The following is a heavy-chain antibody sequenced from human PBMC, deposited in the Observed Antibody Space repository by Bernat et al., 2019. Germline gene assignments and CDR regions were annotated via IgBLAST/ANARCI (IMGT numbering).Heavy chain of an antibody. V-gene: IGHV1-3*01. J-gene: IGHJ4*02. Sequence: QVQLVQSGSELKKPGASVKVSCKASGYTFTSYAMNWVRQAPGQGLEWMGWINAGNGNTEYSQNFQGRVTITRDTSATTAYMELSSLRSEDTAVYSCARPYGSGSYGYWGQGTLVTVSS. CDR1: GYTFTSYA. CDR2: INAGNGNT. D-gene: IGHD3-10*01. CDR3: ARPYGSGSYGY.